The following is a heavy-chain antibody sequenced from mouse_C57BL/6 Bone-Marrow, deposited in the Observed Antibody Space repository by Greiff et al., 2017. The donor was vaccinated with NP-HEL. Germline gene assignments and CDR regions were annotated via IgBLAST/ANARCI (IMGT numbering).Heavy chain of an antibody. CDR1: GYTFTDYY. J-gene: IGHJ2*01. V-gene: IGHV1-84*01. CDR2: IYPGSGNT. D-gene: IGHD2-2*01. Sequence: QVQLQQSGPELVKPGASVKISCKASGYTFTDYYINWVKQRPGQGLEWIGGIYPGSGNTKYNEKFKGKATLTVDTSSSTAYMQLSSLTSEDSAVYFCARRFDYGYGGFDYWGQGTTVTVSA. CDR3: ARRFDYGYGGFDY.